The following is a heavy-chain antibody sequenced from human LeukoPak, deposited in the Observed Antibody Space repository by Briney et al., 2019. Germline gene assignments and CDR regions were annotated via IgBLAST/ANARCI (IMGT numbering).Heavy chain of an antibody. D-gene: IGHD5-18*01. CDR1: GGSISSYS. Sequence: SETLSLTCTVSGGSISSYSWSWLRQSPGKGLEWIAYINYSGSTNYNPSLKSRVSISVDTSKNQFSLELSSVTAADTAVYYCAGGRVWLAFDSWGQGTLVTVSS. V-gene: IGHV4-59*01. J-gene: IGHJ4*02. CDR3: AGGRVWLAFDS. CDR2: INYSGST.